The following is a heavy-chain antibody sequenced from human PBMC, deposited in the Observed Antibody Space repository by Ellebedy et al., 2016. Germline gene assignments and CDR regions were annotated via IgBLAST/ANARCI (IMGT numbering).Heavy chain of an antibody. Sequence: SQTLSLTCAFSSGSLSANNWWTWVRQSPGKGLEWIGEIYHSGTPNYNPSLKSRVNMSVDKSKNQFSLRLSSVTAADTAVYYCARSLNGGGQGNLDSWGQGVLVTVST. CDR3: ARSLNGGGQGNLDS. V-gene: IGHV4-4*02. J-gene: IGHJ4*02. CDR2: IYHSGTP. CDR1: SGSLSANNW. D-gene: IGHD2-21*01.